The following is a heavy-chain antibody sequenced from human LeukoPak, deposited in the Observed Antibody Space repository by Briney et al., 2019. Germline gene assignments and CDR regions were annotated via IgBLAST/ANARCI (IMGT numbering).Heavy chain of an antibody. V-gene: IGHV3-30*06. J-gene: IGHJ6*03. CDR2: ISYDGSNK. Sequence: GGSLRLSCAASGFTFSSYGMHWVRQAPGKGLEWVAVISYDGSNKYYADSVKGRFTISRDNSKNTLYLQMNSLRAEDTAVYYCARDGRAEYYYYYYMDVWGKGTTVTVSS. CDR1: GFTFSSYG. CDR3: ARDGRAEYYYYYYMDV. D-gene: IGHD6-13*01.